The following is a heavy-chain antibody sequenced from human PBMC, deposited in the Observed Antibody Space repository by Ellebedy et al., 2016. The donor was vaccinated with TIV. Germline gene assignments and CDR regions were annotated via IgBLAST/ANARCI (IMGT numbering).Heavy chain of an antibody. V-gene: IGHV3-48*04. CDR3: VRDNSRYHYYGLDV. CDR2: ISATGNTR. J-gene: IGHJ6*02. CDR1: GYSFGSYF. Sequence: GGSLRLXCAASGYSFGSYFMHWVRQAPGKGLEWVSHISATGNTRYYAASVQGRFIISRDDAKNSLFLQMNSLRVEDTAVYYCVRDNSRYHYYGLDVWGQGTTVTVS. D-gene: IGHD4-11*01.